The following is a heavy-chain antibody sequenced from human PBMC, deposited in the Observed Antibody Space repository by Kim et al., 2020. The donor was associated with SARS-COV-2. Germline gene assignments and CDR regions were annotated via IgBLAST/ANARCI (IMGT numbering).Heavy chain of an antibody. CDR2: IYPGDSDT. Sequence: GESLKISCKGSGYSFTSYWIGWVRQMPGKGLEWMGIIYPGDSDTRYSPSFQGQVTISADKSISTAYLQWSSLKASDTAMYYCARLRERWLPNPNWFDPWGQGTLVTVSS. V-gene: IGHV5-51*01. D-gene: IGHD5-12*01. J-gene: IGHJ5*02. CDR3: ARLRERWLPNPNWFDP. CDR1: GYSFTSYW.